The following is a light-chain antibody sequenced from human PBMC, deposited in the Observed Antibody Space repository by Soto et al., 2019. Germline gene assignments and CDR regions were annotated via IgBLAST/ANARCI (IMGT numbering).Light chain of an antibody. CDR2: DAS. J-gene: IGKJ5*01. Sequence: EIVLTQSPATLSLSPWERATPSCRASQSVSSYLAWYQQKPGQAPRLLIHDASNRATGIPARFSGRGSGTDFTLTITSLEPEDFAVYYCQQRSNWITFGQGTRLEIK. V-gene: IGKV3-11*01. CDR3: QQRSNWIT. CDR1: QSVSSY.